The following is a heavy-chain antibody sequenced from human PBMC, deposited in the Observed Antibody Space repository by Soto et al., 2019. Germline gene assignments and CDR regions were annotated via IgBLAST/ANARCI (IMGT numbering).Heavy chain of an antibody. CDR3: AKAPGYSRGWTYFDN. J-gene: IGHJ4*02. CDR1: GFTFDDYA. D-gene: IGHD6-19*01. CDR2: ISWNSGTI. Sequence: HPGGSLRLSCAASGFTFDDYAMHWVRQALGKGLEWVSGISWNSGTIGYADSVKGRFTTSRDNAKNSLDLQMNSLRAEDTALYYCAKAPGYSRGWTYFDNWGQGTLVTVSS. V-gene: IGHV3-9*01.